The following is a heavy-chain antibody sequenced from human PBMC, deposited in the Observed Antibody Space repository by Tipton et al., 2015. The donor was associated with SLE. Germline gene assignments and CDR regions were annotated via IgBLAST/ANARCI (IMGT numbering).Heavy chain of an antibody. J-gene: IGHJ3*02. CDR2: IWYDGNNK. CDR3: TRDPAPGTFDI. Sequence: SLRLSCTASGFTFSNYGMHWVRQAPGRGLEWVAVIWYDGNNKYYEDYVKGRFSISRDNSKNTLYLQMNSLRADDTAVYYCTRDPAPGTFDIGGQGTIVTVSS. V-gene: IGHV3-33*01. D-gene: IGHD6-13*01. CDR1: GFTFSNYG.